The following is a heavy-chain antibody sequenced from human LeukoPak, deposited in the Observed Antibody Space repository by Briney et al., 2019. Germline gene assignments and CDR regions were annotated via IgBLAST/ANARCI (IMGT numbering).Heavy chain of an antibody. CDR3: ARSYSGTYYAESGVDY. J-gene: IGHJ4*02. Sequence: GASVKVSCKASVYTFINYYMHWVRQAPGQGLEWMGIINPSGGSTRYAQKFQGRVTMTRDTSTSTVYMELSSLRSEDTAVYYCARSYSGTYYAESGVDYWGQGTLVTVSS. D-gene: IGHD1-26*01. V-gene: IGHV1-46*01. CDR2: INPSGGST. CDR1: VYTFINYY.